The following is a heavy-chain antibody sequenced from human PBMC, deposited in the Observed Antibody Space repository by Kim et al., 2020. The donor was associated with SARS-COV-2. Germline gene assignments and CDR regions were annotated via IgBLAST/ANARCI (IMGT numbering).Heavy chain of an antibody. CDR1: GFTFNNYA. V-gene: IGHV3-23*01. CDR2: ISGGST. Sequence: GGSLRLSCAASGFTFNNYAMSWVRQAPGKGLEWVSTISGGSTYYADSVKGRFTISRDISKNTLYLQMNSLRAEDTAVYYCAKSPADPYASGEYYFDSWGHGTLAT. J-gene: IGHJ4*01. D-gene: IGHD3-10*01. CDR3: AKSPADPYASGEYYFDS.